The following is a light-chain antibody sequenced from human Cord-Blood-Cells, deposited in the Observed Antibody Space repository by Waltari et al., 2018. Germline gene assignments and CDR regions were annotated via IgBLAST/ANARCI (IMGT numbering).Light chain of an antibody. J-gene: IGLJ2*01. V-gene: IGLV2-8*01. CDR2: EVS. Sequence: QSALTQPPSASGSPGPSVTISCPGTSSDVGGYNYDSWYQQHPGKAPKLMIYEVSKRPSGVPDRFSGSKSGNTASLTVSGLQAEDEADYYCSSYAGSNNLVFGGGTKLTVL. CDR3: SSYAGSNNLV. CDR1: SSDVGGYNY.